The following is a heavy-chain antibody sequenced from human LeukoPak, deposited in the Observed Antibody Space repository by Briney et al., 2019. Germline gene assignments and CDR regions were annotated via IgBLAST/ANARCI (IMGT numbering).Heavy chain of an antibody. D-gene: IGHD2-15*01. CDR2: IHYSGST. J-gene: IGHJ6*03. CDR1: GGSXSSSSYY. V-gene: IGHV4-39*07. CDR3: ARGYCSGGSCYSYYYYNYMDV. Sequence: VSGGSXSSSSYYWGWIRQPPGKGLEWIGSIHYSGSTNYNPSLKSRVTISVDTSKNQFSLKLSSVTAADTAVYYCARGYCSGGSCYSYYYYNYMDVWGKGTTVTVSS.